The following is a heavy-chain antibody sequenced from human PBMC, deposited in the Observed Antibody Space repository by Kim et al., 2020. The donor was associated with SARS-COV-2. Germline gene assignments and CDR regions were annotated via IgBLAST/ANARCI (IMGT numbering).Heavy chain of an antibody. Sequence: SETLSLTCAVYGGSFSGYYWSWIRQPPGKGLEWIGEINHSGRTNYNPSLKSRVTISVDTSKNQFSLKLSSVTAADTAVYYCAREGYYYDSSGYPHTGGFDYWGQGTLVTVSS. CDR2: INHSGRT. D-gene: IGHD3-22*01. V-gene: IGHV4-34*01. CDR1: GGSFSGYY. CDR3: AREGYYYDSSGYPHTGGFDY. J-gene: IGHJ4*02.